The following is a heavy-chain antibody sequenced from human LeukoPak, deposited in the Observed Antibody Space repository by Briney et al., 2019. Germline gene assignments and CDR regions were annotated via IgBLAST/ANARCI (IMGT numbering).Heavy chain of an antibody. D-gene: IGHD2-2*01. V-gene: IGHV1-18*01. Sequence: ASVKVSCKASGYTFTSYGISWVRQAPGQGLEWMGWISAYNGNTNYAQKLQGRVTMTTDTSTSTAYMELRSLRSDDTAVYYCARGEYCSSTSCYDGLLDYWGQGTLVTVSS. CDR1: GYTFTSYG. CDR3: ARGEYCSSTSCYDGLLDY. CDR2: ISAYNGNT. J-gene: IGHJ4*02.